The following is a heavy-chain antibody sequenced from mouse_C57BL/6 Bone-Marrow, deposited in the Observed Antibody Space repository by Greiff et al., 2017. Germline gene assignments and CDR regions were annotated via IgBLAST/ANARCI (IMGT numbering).Heavy chain of an antibody. Sequence: EVMLVESGAELVKPGASVKLSCTASGFNIKDYYMHWVKQRTEQGLEWIGRIDPEDGETKYAPKFQGKATITADTSSNTAYLQLSSLTSEDTAVYYGASDYYGSLRYFDVWGTGTTVTVSS. J-gene: IGHJ1*03. V-gene: IGHV14-2*01. CDR3: ASDYYGSLRYFDV. D-gene: IGHD1-1*01. CDR2: IDPEDGET. CDR1: GFNIKDYY.